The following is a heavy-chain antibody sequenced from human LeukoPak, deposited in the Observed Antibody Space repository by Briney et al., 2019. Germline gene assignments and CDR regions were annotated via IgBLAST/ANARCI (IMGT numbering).Heavy chain of an antibody. CDR2: VGSAGDT. Sequence: GGSLRLSCAASGFTLTNYDMHWVRQPAGKGLEWVSTVGSAGDTYYTDSVKGRFTSSRENAKNSLFLQMTSLRARDTAVYYCARENVLAVAGKNYYYGMDVWGPGTTVTVSS. D-gene: IGHD6-19*01. V-gene: IGHV3-13*01. CDR1: GFTLTNYD. J-gene: IGHJ6*01. CDR3: ARENVLAVAGKNYYYGMDV.